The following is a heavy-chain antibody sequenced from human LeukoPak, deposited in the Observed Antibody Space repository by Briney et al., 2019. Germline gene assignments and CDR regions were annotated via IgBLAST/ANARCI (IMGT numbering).Heavy chain of an antibody. V-gene: IGHV3-48*03. D-gene: IGHD6-19*01. Sequence: PGGSLRLSCAASGFSFSSYEMNWVRQAPGKGLEWISYISASGTLTHYADSVKGRFTISRDNAKNSLYLQMNSLRAEDTAVYYCAREMSVAGGFDYWGQGTLVTVSS. CDR1: GFSFSSYE. J-gene: IGHJ4*02. CDR3: AREMSVAGGFDY. CDR2: ISASGTLT.